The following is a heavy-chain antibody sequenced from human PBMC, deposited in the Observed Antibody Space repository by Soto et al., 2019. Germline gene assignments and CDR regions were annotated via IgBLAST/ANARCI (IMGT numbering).Heavy chain of an antibody. Sequence: PSETLSLTCTVSGGSISSSSYYWGWIRQPPGKGLEWIGSIYYSGSTYYNPSLKSRVTISVDTSKNQFSLKLSSVTAADTAVYYCARHASSDPAAAAVSSYFDYWGQGTLVTVSS. J-gene: IGHJ4*02. CDR1: GGSISSSSYY. CDR2: IYYSGST. CDR3: ARHASSDPAAAAVSSYFDY. D-gene: IGHD6-13*01. V-gene: IGHV4-39*01.